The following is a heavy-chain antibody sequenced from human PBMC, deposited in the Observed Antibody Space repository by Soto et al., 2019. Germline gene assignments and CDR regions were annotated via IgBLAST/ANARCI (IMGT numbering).Heavy chain of an antibody. CDR2: TYYRSKWNN. V-gene: IGHV6-1*01. Sequence: ETLSLTCFISGARVSSNSAAWDWVRQSPSRGLEWLGRTYYRSKWNNDYAVSVKGRITINPDTSKNQFSLQLNSVTPEDTAVYYCAREGGDSSSWFLDYWGQGTLVTVSS. D-gene: IGHD6-13*01. CDR3: AREGGDSSSWFLDY. J-gene: IGHJ4*02. CDR1: GARVSSNSAA.